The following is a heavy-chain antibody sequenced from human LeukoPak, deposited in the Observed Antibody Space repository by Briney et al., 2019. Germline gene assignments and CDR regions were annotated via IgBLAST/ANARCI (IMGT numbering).Heavy chain of an antibody. CDR2: ISSSSSYI. J-gene: IGHJ4*02. CDR1: GFTFSSYS. V-gene: IGHV3-21*01. CDR3: ARRAYYYDSSGYCADY. Sequence: GGSLRLSCAASGFTFSSYSMNWVRQAPGKGLEWVSSISSSSSYIYYADSVKGRFTISRDNAKNSLYLQMNSLRAEDTAVYYCARRAYYYDSSGYCADYWGQGTLVTVSS. D-gene: IGHD3-22*01.